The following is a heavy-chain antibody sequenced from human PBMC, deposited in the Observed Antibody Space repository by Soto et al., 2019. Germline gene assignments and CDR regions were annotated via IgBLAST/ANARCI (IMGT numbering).Heavy chain of an antibody. J-gene: IGHJ4*02. CDR1: GGSISSSSYY. CDR3: ARLERDLIAAAGMVFDY. D-gene: IGHD6-13*01. Sequence: SETLSLTCTVSGGSISSSSYYWGWIRQPPGKGLEWIGSIYYSGSTYYNPSLKSRVTISVDTSKNQFSLKLSSVTAADTAVYYCARLERDLIAAAGMVFDYWGQGTLVTVSS. V-gene: IGHV4-39*01. CDR2: IYYSGST.